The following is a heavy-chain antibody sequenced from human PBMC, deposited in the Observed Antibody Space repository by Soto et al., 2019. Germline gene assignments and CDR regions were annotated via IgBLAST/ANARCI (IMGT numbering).Heavy chain of an antibody. D-gene: IGHD3-10*01. CDR1: GFTFDDHG. Sequence: QVQLVESGGGVVQPGRSLRLSCAASGFTFDDHGMHWVRRAPGKGLEWEAVISSDGSKKYYGDSVKGRFTISRDNSKNTLYLQMNSLRVEDTAVYFCAKGMGFGELSYSGLDVWGQGTTVTVSS. J-gene: IGHJ6*02. CDR2: ISSDGSKK. CDR3: AKGMGFGELSYSGLDV. V-gene: IGHV3-30*18.